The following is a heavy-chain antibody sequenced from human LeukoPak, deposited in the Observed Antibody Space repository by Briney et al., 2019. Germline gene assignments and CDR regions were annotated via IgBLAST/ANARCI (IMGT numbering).Heavy chain of an antibody. Sequence: GGFLRLSCIASGFTFSSDRMHWVRQVPGKGLVWVSRIETDGTGAVYADAVEGRFTISRDNAKNMLYLQMNSLRAEDTAVYYCVRGGFNGNWGQGTLVTVSS. D-gene: IGHD2-8*01. CDR2: IETDGTGA. CDR3: VRGGFNGN. CDR1: GFTFSSDR. V-gene: IGHV3-74*03. J-gene: IGHJ4*02.